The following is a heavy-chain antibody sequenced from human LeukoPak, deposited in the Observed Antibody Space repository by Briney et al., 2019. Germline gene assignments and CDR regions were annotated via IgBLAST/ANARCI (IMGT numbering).Heavy chain of an antibody. J-gene: IGHJ5*02. V-gene: IGHV4-39*07. Sequence: SETLSLTCTVSGGSITSSGFYWGWIRQPPGKGLEWIGNIYYGGSAYYNPSLKSRVTISVDTSKNQFSLKLSSVTAADTAVYYCAREPNIVVVDNWFDPWGQGTLVAVSS. D-gene: IGHD2-15*01. CDR2: IYYGGSA. CDR1: GGSITSSGFY. CDR3: AREPNIVVVDNWFDP.